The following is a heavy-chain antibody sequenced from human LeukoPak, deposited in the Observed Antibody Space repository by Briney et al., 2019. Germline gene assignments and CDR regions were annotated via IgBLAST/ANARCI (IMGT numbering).Heavy chain of an antibody. CDR2: ISSSSDYI. Sequence: GGSLRLSCPASGFTFSDYSMSWVRQAPGKGLEWVSSISSSSDYIYYAHSVKGRFTIYRDNARNSLYLQMSSLRAEDTAVYYCARSRSVSSYKGMDVWGQGTTVTVSS. D-gene: IGHD5/OR15-5a*01. V-gene: IGHV3-21*01. CDR1: GFTFSDYS. J-gene: IGHJ6*02. CDR3: ARSRSVSSYKGMDV.